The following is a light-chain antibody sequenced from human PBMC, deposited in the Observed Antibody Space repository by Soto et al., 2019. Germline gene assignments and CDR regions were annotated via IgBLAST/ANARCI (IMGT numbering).Light chain of an antibody. J-gene: IGLJ2*01. CDR3: SSYTSISTV. CDR1: SSDVGGYNY. V-gene: IGLV2-14*01. Sequence: QSALTQPASVSGSPGQSITISCTGTSSDVGGYNYVSWYQQHPGKAPKLMIYEVSNRPSGVSNRFSGSKSGNTASLTISGLRAEDEADYYCSSYTSISTVFGGGTQLTVL. CDR2: EVS.